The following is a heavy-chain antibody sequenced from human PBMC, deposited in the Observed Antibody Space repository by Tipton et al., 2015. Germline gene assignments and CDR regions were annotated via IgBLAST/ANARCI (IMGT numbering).Heavy chain of an antibody. V-gene: IGHV4-59*01. J-gene: IGHJ4*02. CDR3: ARARGRHGGLFDS. D-gene: IGHD4-23*01. CDR2: IYYSGST. CDR1: GGSLSGYY. Sequence: TLSLTCAVYGGSLSGYYWSWIRQPPGKGLEWIGYIYYSGSTNYNPSLRSRVAMSMDTSKNQFSLKLSSVIAADTAVYYCARARGRHGGLFDSWGQGILVTVSS.